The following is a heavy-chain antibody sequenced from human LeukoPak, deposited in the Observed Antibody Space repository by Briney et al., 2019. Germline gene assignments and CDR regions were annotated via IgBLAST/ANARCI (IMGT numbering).Heavy chain of an antibody. Sequence: SETLSLTCAVYGGSFSGYYWSWIRQPPGKGLEWIGEINHSGSTNYNPSLKSRVTISVDTSKNQFSLKLSSVTAADTAVNYCARSFVTATPFDYWGQGTLVTVSS. CDR2: INHSGST. CDR3: ARSFVTATPFDY. CDR1: GGSFSGYY. J-gene: IGHJ4*02. V-gene: IGHV4-34*01. D-gene: IGHD2-21*02.